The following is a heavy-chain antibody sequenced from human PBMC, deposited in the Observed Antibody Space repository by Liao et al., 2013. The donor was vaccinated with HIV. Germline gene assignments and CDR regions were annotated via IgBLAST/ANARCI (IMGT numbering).Heavy chain of an antibody. CDR2: INHSGNT. D-gene: IGHD2-15*01. CDR1: GGSHSDYY. Sequence: QVQLQQWGARLLKPSQTLSLTCAVYGGSHSDYYWSWIRQPPGKGLEWIGEINHSGNTNYNPSFKSRVTISIDTSKNQFSLKLSSVTAADTAVYYCAREGWELPDYYYYMDVWGKGTTVTVSS. CDR3: AREGWELPDYYYYMDV. V-gene: IGHV4-34*01. J-gene: IGHJ6*03.